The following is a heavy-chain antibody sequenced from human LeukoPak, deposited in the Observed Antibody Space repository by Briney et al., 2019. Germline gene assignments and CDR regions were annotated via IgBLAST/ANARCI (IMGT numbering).Heavy chain of an antibody. CDR3: ARDGGFSFDY. J-gene: IGHJ4*02. CDR1: GFTVNNNY. V-gene: IGHV3-53*05. CDR2: ISSGGST. D-gene: IGHD2-15*01. Sequence: SGGSLRLSCAASGFTVNNNYMNWVRQAPGKGLEWVSVISSGGSTYYADSVQGRFTIARDNSKNTLYLQMNSLRAEDTAVYWCARDGGFSFDYWGQGTLVTVSS.